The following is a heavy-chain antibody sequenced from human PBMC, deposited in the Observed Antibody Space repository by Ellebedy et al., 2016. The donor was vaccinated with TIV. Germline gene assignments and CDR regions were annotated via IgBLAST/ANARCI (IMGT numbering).Heavy chain of an antibody. V-gene: IGHV1-24*01. Sequence: ASVKVSCKVSGYTLTELSMHWVRQAPGKGLEWMGGFDPEDGETIYAQKFQGRVTMTEDTSTDTAYMELSSLRSEDTAVYYCATVPGWRVRGVMDYWGQGTLVTVSS. CDR1: GYTLTELS. J-gene: IGHJ4*02. CDR2: FDPEDGET. D-gene: IGHD3-10*01. CDR3: ATVPGWRVRGVMDY.